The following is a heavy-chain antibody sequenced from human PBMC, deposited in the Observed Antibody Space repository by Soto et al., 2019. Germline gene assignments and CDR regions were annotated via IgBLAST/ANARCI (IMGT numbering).Heavy chain of an antibody. CDR3: AKDYEAILPLFMDV. CDR1: GFTFSSYA. V-gene: IGHV3-23*01. Sequence: GGILGLSCAASGFTFSSYAMRWVRQAPGKALEWVSAISGSGGSTYYADSVKGRFTLSRDNSKNTLYLQMNSLRAEDTAVYYRAKDYEAILPLFMDVWGKGTTVTVSS. D-gene: IGHD3-3*01. CDR2: ISGSGGST. J-gene: IGHJ6*03.